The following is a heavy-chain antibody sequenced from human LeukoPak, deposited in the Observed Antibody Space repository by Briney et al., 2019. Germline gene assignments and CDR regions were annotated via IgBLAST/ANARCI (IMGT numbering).Heavy chain of an antibody. Sequence: PGGSLRLSCAASGFTFSDFYMSWIRQAPGKGLGWVSYITSSGTYTNYADSVKGRFTISRDNAKNSLHLQMNSLRAEDTAVYYCARSSTLGGKLLKLDPWGQGTLVTVSS. CDR3: ARSSTLGGKLLKLDP. J-gene: IGHJ5*02. D-gene: IGHD3-10*01. V-gene: IGHV3-11*03. CDR1: GFTFSDFY. CDR2: ITSSGTYT.